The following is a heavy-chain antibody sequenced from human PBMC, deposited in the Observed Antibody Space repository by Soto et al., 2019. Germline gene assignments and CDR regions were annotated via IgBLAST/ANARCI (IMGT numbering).Heavy chain of an antibody. CDR1: FYTFSDYV. Sequence: GASLKFGCKTPFYTFSDYVVAFVRQSPGQPLDCLGCISLYSDGTNYAQKFQGRVSMNTDTSTTKDYMELRSLRYEDTAVYYCERVVKGDQAWFGPWGTGHMVNVSS. CDR3: ERVVKGDQAWFGP. V-gene: IGHV1-18*01. J-gene: IGHJ5*02. D-gene: IGHD2-21*02. CDR2: ISLYSDGT.